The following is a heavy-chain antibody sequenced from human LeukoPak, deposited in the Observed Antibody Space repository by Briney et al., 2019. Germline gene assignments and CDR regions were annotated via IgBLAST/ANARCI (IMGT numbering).Heavy chain of an antibody. CDR3: ASGQNYFDY. J-gene: IGHJ4*02. CDR2: IIPILGIA. V-gene: IGHV1-69*04. CDR1: GYTFTSYG. Sequence: WASVKVSCKASGYTFTSYGISWVRQAPGQGLEWMGRIIPILGIANYAQKFQGRVTITADKSTSTAYMELSSLRSEDTAVYYCASGQNYFDYWGQGTLVTVSS.